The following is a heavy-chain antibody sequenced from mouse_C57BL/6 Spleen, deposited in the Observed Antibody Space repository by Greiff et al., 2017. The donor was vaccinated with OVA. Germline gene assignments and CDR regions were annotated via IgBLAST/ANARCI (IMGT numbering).Heavy chain of an antibody. V-gene: IGHV5-6*01. CDR3: ASHYYGSPYWYFDV. CDR2: ISSGGSYT. CDR1: GFTFSSYG. D-gene: IGHD1-1*01. J-gene: IGHJ1*03. Sequence: EVKLMESGGDLVKPGGSLKLSCVASGFTFSSYGMSWVRQTPDKRLEWVATISSGGSYTYYPDSVQGRFTISRDNAKNTLYLQMSSLKSEDTAMYYCASHYYGSPYWYFDVWGTGTTVTVSS.